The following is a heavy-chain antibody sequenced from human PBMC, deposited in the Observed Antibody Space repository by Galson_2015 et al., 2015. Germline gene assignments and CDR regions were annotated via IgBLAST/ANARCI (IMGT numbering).Heavy chain of an antibody. J-gene: IGHJ5*02. CDR3: VRVSGTNNWFDP. CDR2: INPNSGGT. V-gene: IGHV1-2*06. Sequence: SVKVSCKASGYTFTGYYMHWVRQAPGQGLEWMGRINPNSGGTNYAQKFQGRVTMTRDTSISTAYMELSRLRSDDTAVYYCVRVSGTNNWFDPWGQGTLVTVSS. D-gene: IGHD1-1*01. CDR1: GYTFTGYY.